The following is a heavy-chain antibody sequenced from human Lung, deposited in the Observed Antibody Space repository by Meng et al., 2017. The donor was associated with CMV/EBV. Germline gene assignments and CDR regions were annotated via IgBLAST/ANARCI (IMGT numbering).Heavy chain of an antibody. Sequence: SXTXSLXXTVSGYSISSGYYWGWIRQPPGKGLEWIGSIYHSGSTYYNPSLKSRVTISVDTSKNQFSLKLSSVTAADTAVYYCARVGWEHVADYWGQGTLVTVSS. V-gene: IGHV4-38-2*02. CDR2: IYHSGST. D-gene: IGHD1-26*01. J-gene: IGHJ4*02. CDR3: ARVGWEHVADY. CDR1: GYSISSGYY.